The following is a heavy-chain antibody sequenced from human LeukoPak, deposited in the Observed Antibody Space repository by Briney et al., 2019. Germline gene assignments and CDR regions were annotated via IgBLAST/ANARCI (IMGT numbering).Heavy chain of an antibody. J-gene: IGHJ4*02. Sequence: SETLSLTCTVSGGSLTSTSHYWGWIRPTPGKGLEWFGSIYYSGSTYYNPSLKSRVTISVDTSKNQFSLKLSSVTAADTAVYYCARHLYSGSYYFWGQGTLVTVSS. V-gene: IGHV4-39*01. CDR1: GGSLTSTSHY. D-gene: IGHD1-26*01. CDR3: ARHLYSGSYYF. CDR2: IYYSGST.